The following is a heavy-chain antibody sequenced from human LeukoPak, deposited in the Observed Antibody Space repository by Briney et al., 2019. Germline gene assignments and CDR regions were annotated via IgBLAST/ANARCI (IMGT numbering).Heavy chain of an antibody. Sequence: PGGSLRLSCAAAGFTFSSYGMHWVRQAPGKGLEWVAVIWYDGSNKYYADSVKGRFTISRDNCKNTLYLQMHSLKIEDTAVYYCVADWPGDGDYSFDSWGQGTLVTVSS. CDR2: IWYDGSNK. D-gene: IGHD4-17*01. V-gene: IGHV3-33*01. J-gene: IGHJ4*02. CDR1: GFTFSSYG. CDR3: VADWPGDGDYSFDS.